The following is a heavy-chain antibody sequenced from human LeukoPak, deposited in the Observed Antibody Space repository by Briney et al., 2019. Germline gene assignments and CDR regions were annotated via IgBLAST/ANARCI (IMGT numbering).Heavy chain of an antibody. CDR1: GYTLDDYG. D-gene: IGHD5-18*01. J-gene: IGHJ4*02. CDR3: AKGHTYGLGESYLDF. CDR2: ISWNSVSI. Sequence: GRSLRLSCAASGYTLDDYGMGWVRHAPGKGMEWVSGISWNSVSIGYADSVKGRFSISRDNAKNSLYLQMDSLTTEDTALYYCAKGHTYGLGESYLDFWGQGTLVSVSS. V-gene: IGHV3-9*01.